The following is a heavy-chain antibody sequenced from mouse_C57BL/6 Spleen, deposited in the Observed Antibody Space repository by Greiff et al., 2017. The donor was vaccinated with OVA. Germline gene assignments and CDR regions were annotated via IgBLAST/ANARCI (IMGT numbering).Heavy chain of an antibody. J-gene: IGHJ3*01. CDR3: ARDLYGYDSA. D-gene: IGHD2-2*01. V-gene: IGHV5-4*01. Sequence: EVKLVESGGGLVKPGGSLKLSCAASGFTFSSYAMSWVRQTPEKRLEWVATISAGGSYTYYPDKVKGRFTISRDNAKNNLYLQMSHLKSEDTAMYYCARDLYGYDSAWGKGTLVTVSA. CDR1: GFTFSSYA. CDR2: ISAGGSYT.